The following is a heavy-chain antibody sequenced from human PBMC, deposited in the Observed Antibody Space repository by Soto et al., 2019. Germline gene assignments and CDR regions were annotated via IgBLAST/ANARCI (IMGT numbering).Heavy chain of an antibody. Sequence: SETLSLTCTASGGSISSYYWSWIRQPPGKGLEWIGYIYYSGSTNYNPSLKSRVTISVDTSKNQFSLKLSSVTAADTAVYYCAREYGRNSGYYYGMDVWGQGTTVTVSS. CDR1: GGSISSYY. V-gene: IGHV4-59*01. D-gene: IGHD4-17*01. CDR3: AREYGRNSGYYYGMDV. J-gene: IGHJ6*02. CDR2: IYYSGST.